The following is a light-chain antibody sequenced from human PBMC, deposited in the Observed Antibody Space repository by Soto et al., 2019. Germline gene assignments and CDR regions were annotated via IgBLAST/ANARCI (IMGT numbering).Light chain of an antibody. CDR3: SSYGGNYNVV. CDR1: STNIGAGYG. V-gene: IGLV1-40*01. J-gene: IGLJ2*01. CDR2: GNT. Sequence: QSVLTQPPSVSGAPGQRVSISCTGSSTNIGAGYGVHWYQQRPGTAPKLLIVGNTIRPSGVPDRFSGSKSGNTASLTISGLQGEDEATYYCSSYGGNYNVVFGGGTKLTVL.